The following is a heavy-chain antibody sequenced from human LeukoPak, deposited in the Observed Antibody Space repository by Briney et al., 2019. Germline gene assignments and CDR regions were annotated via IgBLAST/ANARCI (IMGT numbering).Heavy chain of an antibody. D-gene: IGHD1-26*01. J-gene: IGHJ4*02. Sequence: ASVKVSCKASGYTFTSYGISWVRQAPGQGLEWMGWISAYNGNTNYAQKLQGRVTMTTDTSTSTAYMELRSLRSDDTAVYYCARDQGKWELLPFDYWGQGTLVTVSS. CDR2: ISAYNGNT. V-gene: IGHV1-18*01. CDR3: ARDQGKWELLPFDY. CDR1: GYTFTSYG.